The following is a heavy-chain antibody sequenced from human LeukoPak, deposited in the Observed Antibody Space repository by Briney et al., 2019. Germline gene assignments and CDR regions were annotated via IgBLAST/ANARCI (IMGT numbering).Heavy chain of an antibody. Sequence: PSETLSLTCSVSGYAISSGYFWGWIRQTPGKGLEWIGTIYHSGSTYYNPSLKSRVTISVDTPKNQFSLKLSSVTAADTAVYYCARGYSSSWYFNWFDPWGQGTLVTVSS. CDR2: IYHSGST. V-gene: IGHV4-38-2*02. CDR1: GYAISSGYF. D-gene: IGHD6-13*01. J-gene: IGHJ5*02. CDR3: ARGYSSSWYFNWFDP.